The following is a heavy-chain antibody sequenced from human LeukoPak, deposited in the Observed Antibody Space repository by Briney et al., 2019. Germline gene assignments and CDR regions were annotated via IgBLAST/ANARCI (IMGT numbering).Heavy chain of an antibody. V-gene: IGHV1-2*04. Sequence: ASVKVSCKASGYTFTGYYMHWVRQAPGQGLEWMGWINPNSGGTNYAQKFQGWVTMTRDTSASTAYMELSSLRSEDTAVYYCARDSGNTGCLDYWGQGTLVTVSS. CDR1: GYTFTGYY. CDR2: INPNSGGT. CDR3: ARDSGNTGCLDY. D-gene: IGHD2/OR15-2a*01. J-gene: IGHJ4*02.